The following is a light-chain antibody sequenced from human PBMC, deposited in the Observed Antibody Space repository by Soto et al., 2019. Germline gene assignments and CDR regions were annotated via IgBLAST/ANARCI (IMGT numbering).Light chain of an antibody. CDR1: SSNIGSNS. CDR2: SND. CDR3: SAWDDSLNGYV. Sequence: QSVLTQPPSASETPGQRVTMSCSGSSSNIGSNSVTWYQQLPGTAPKLLMFSNDVRPSGVPDRFSGSKSGTSASLAISGLQSEDEADYYCSAWDDSLNGYVFGTGTKVTVL. J-gene: IGLJ1*01. V-gene: IGLV1-44*01.